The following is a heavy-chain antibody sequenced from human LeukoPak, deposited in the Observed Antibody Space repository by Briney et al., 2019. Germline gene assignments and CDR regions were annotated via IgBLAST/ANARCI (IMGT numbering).Heavy chain of an antibody. CDR2: ISSSGGST. Sequence: GGSLRLSCAASWFTFSSYVMSWVRPAPRKGVEWVSSISSSGGSTYSAHSLKGRFIISRDNFQNMLYLQINTLRAQDTAVYYCAKEWGYLDWHFTFDYRGQGTLVTVSS. V-gene: IGHV3-23*01. J-gene: IGHJ4*02. CDR1: WFTFSSYV. D-gene: IGHD3-9*01. CDR3: AKEWGYLDWHFTFDY.